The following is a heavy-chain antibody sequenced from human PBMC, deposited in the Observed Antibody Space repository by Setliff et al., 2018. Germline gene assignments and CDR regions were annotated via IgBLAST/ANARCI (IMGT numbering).Heavy chain of an antibody. V-gene: IGHV3-7*01. CDR1: GFTFSSYW. CDR3: ARGAWQLVYYYYYYYMDV. J-gene: IGHJ6*03. Sequence: PGGSLRLSCAASGFTFSSYWMSWVRQAPGKGLEWVANIKQDGSEKYYVDPVKGRFTIPRDNAKNSLYLQMNSLRAEDTAVYYCARGAWQLVYYYYYYYMDVWGKGTTVTVSS. D-gene: IGHD6-6*01. CDR2: IKQDGSEK.